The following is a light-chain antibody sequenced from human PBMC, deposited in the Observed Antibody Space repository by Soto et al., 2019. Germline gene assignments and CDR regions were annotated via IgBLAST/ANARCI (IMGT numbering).Light chain of an antibody. CDR3: QHYSSYPLA. J-gene: IGKJ4*01. CDR2: TTS. CDR1: QSISHW. V-gene: IGKV1-5*03. Sequence: DIQMTQSPSTLSASVGDRVTISCRASQSISHWLAWYQQKPGKAPKLLIYTTSTLGSGVPSRFSGSRSGTEFTLTISGLQPDDFATYFCQHYSSYPLAFGGGTRVEIK.